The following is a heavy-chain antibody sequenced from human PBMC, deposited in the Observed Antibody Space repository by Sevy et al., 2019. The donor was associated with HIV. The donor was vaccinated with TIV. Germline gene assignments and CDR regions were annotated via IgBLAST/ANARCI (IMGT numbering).Heavy chain of an antibody. V-gene: IGHV3-30-3*01. CDR2: ISDDGSND. J-gene: IGHJ1*01. CDR3: ALERLSSNVAEYFQN. D-gene: IGHD1-1*01. CDR1: GFTFSAFY. Sequence: GGSLRLSCAASGFTFSAFYMHWVRQAPGKGLEWVATISDDGSNDHYADSVKGRFTISRDNSKSSLYLQMNSLRGEDTAVYYCALERLSSNVAEYFQNWGQGALVTVSS.